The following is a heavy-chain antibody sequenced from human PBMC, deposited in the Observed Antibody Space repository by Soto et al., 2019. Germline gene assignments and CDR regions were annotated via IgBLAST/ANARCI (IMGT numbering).Heavy chain of an antibody. CDR3: AKDKGYSGYDIDY. CDR2: ISWNSGSI. CDR1: GFTFDDYA. V-gene: IGHV3-9*01. J-gene: IGHJ4*02. Sequence: SLRLSCAASGFTFDDYAMHWVRQAPGKRLEWVSGISWNSGSIGYADSVKGRFTIYRDNAKNSLYLQMNSLRAEDTALYYCAKDKGYSGYDIDYWGQGT. D-gene: IGHD5-12*01.